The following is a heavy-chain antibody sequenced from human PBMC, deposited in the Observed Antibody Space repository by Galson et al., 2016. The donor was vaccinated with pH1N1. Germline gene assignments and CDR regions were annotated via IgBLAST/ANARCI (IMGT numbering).Heavy chain of an antibody. CDR3: VTRRPTTTHGVIDY. V-gene: IGHV1-8*03. CDR1: RNTFTSHD. J-gene: IGHJ4*02. CDR2: MNPNSGNT. D-gene: IGHD2-8*01. Sequence: SVKVSCKASRNTFTSHDINWVRQATGQGLEWMGWMNPNSGNTGYAQKFQGKVTFTRNTSIITAYMELSSLRSEDTAVYYCVTRRPTTTHGVIDYWGQGTLVTVSS.